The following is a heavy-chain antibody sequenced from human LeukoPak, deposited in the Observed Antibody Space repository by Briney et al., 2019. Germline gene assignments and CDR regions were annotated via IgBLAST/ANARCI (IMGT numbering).Heavy chain of an antibody. CDR3: ARARYANAWYAFDI. J-gene: IGHJ3*02. D-gene: IGHD2-2*01. V-gene: IGHV4-59*02. Sequence: SETLSLTRTVSGGSVSSYYWSWIRQPPGRGLEWIGYLSHSGSSDSNPSLKSRVTILVDTSKNQFSLKLTSVTAADTAVYYCARARYANAWYAFDIWGQGTMVTVSS. CDR1: GGSVSSYY. CDR2: LSHSGSS.